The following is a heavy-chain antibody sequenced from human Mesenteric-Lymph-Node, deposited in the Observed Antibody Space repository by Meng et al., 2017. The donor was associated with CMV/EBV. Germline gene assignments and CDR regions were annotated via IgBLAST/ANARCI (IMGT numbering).Heavy chain of an antibody. CDR1: GGSFSCYY. CDR3: ARGSSYDILTGYFDY. D-gene: IGHD3-9*01. Sequence: VLLHQWGAGLFEPSETLSVTCAVYGGSFSCYYWNWIRPSPEKGLEWIGEINHSGSTTYNPSFTSRIIISVDTSTNQISLNMSSVTAADTAVYYCARGSSYDILTGYFDYWGQGALVTVSS. CDR2: INHSGST. V-gene: IGHV4-34*01. J-gene: IGHJ4*02.